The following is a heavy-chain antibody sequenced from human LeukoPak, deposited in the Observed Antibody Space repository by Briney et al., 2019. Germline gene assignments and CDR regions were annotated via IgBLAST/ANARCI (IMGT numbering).Heavy chain of an antibody. D-gene: IGHD5-12*01. V-gene: IGHV3-30-3*01. J-gene: IGHJ4*02. Sequence: QPGRSLRLSCAASRFTFSSYAMHWVRQAPGKGLEWVAVISYDGSNKYYADSVKGRFTISRDNSKNTLYLQMNSLRAEDTAVYYCARDRGFAGLRSYLDYWGQGTLVTVSS. CDR3: ARDRGFAGLRSYLDY. CDR2: ISYDGSNK. CDR1: RFTFSSYA.